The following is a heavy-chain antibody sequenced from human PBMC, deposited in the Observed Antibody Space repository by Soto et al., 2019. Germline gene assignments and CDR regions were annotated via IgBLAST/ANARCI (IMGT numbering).Heavy chain of an antibody. D-gene: IGHD2-21*01. CDR1: GGSISSSSYY. V-gene: IGHV4-39*01. CDR3: GEAGDGGGFDY. CDR2: IYYSGST. J-gene: IGHJ4*02. Sequence: QLQLQESGPGLVKPSETLSLTCTVSGGSISSSSYYWGWIRQPPGKGLEWIGSIYYSGSTDYNPSLKSRVTISVDTSKNQFSLKLSSVTAADTAVYYCGEAGDGGGFDYWGQGTLVTVSS.